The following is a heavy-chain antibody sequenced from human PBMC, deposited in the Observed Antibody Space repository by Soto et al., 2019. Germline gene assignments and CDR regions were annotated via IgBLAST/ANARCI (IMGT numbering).Heavy chain of an antibody. Sequence: PSETLSLTCTVSGGSISSYYWSWIRQPPGKGLEWIGYIYYSGSTNYNPSLKSRVTISVDTSKNQFSLKLSSVTAADTAVYYCARARPYYYGSGSYGGMDVWGQGTTVTVS. J-gene: IGHJ6*02. CDR2: IYYSGST. CDR3: ARARPYYYGSGSYGGMDV. CDR1: GGSISSYY. D-gene: IGHD3-10*01. V-gene: IGHV4-59*01.